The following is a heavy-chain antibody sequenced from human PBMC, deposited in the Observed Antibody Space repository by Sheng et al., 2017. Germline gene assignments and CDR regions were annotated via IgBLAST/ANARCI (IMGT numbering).Heavy chain of an antibody. Sequence: EVQLVESGGGLVQPGGSLRLSCAASGFTFSSYWMSWVRQAPGKGLEWVANIKQDGSEKYYVDSVKGRFTISRDNAKNSLYLQMNSLRAEDTAVYYCARDRQGYSYGYYYYGMDVWGQGTTVTVSS. J-gene: IGHJ6*02. CDR3: ARDRQGYSYGYYYYGMDV. D-gene: IGHD5-18*01. V-gene: IGHV3-7*01. CDR2: IKQDGSEK. CDR1: GFTFSSYW.